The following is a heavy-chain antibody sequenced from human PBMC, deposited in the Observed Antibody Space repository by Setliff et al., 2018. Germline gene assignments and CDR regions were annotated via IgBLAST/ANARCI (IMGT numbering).Heavy chain of an antibody. J-gene: IGHJ4*02. CDR1: GGSVSDSTYY. CDR2: ISSSGDYV. V-gene: IGHV3-21*01. CDR3: ARDWAFPGSLDF. Sequence: ETLSLTCTVSGGSVSDSTYYWGWVRQPPGKGLEWVSSISSSGDYVYYADSVMGRFTISRDNAKNSLFLQMNSLKAEDTAMYYCARDWAFPGSLDFWGQGTLVTVSS. D-gene: IGHD3-10*01.